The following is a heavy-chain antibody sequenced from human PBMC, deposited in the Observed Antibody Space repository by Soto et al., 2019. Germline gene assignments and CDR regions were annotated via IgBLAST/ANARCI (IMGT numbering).Heavy chain of an antibody. D-gene: IGHD2-21*02. Sequence: QVQIQQWGAGLLKPSETLSLTCAVSGGSFSGFYLTWLRQPPGGGLAWIGEIKHSGTLNFNPSLRSRLNISLDSSKKQFSLQLTPLTAADAAVYYCARADRTLVTSYGLDVWGQGTTVTVSS. J-gene: IGHJ6*02. CDR3: ARADRTLVTSYGLDV. CDR2: IKHSGTL. CDR1: GGSFSGFY. V-gene: IGHV4-34*02.